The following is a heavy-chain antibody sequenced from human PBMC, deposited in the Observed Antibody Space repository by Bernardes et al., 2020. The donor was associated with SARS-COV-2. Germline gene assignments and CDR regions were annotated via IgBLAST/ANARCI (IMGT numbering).Heavy chain of an antibody. CDR3: VRLHSRSTYYFES. V-gene: IGHV4-59*08. J-gene: IGHJ4*02. D-gene: IGHD6-13*01. CDR1: GGSIRSYY. CDR2: SSYSGST. Sequence: LSLTCTVSGGSIRSYYWSWIRKPPGKGLEWIGYSSYSGSTNYNPSLKSRVTISVDTSKNQFSLRLSSVTAADTAVYYCVRLHSRSTYYFESWGQGTLLTVSS.